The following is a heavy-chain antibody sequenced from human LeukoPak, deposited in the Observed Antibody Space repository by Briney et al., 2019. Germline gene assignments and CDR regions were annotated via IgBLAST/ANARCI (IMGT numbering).Heavy chain of an antibody. CDR2: LYHDGGT. CDR3: ARITMVRGVIADAFDI. J-gene: IGHJ3*02. Sequence: GGSLRLSCAASGFTVSSNYMSWVRQAPGKGLEYVSVLYHDGGTYSADSVKGRFTISRDNSKNTLYLQMNSLRVEDTAVYYCARITMVRGVIADAFDIWGQGTMVTVSS. CDR1: GFTVSSNY. D-gene: IGHD3-10*01. V-gene: IGHV3-53*01.